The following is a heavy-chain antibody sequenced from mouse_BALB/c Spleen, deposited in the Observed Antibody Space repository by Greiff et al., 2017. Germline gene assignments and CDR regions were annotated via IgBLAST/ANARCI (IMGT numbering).Heavy chain of an antibody. J-gene: IGHJ4*01. V-gene: IGHV2-4-1*01. CDR3: ARAYYRYDVDYAMDY. D-gene: IGHD2-14*01. CDR1: GFSLTSYG. Sequence: VMVVESGPGLVQPSQSLSITCTVSGFSLTSYGVHWVRQSPGKGLEWLGVIWSGGSTDYNAAFISRLSISKDNSKSQVFFKMNSLQADDTAIYYCARAYYRYDVDYAMDYWGQGTSVTVSS. CDR2: IWSGGST.